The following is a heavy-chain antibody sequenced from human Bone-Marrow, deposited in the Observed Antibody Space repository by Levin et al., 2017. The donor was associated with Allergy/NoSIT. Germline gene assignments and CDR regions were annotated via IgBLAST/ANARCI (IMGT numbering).Heavy chain of an antibody. CDR3: ARDGFDWFAYYFDY. V-gene: IGHV3-30-3*01. CDR2: ISYDGSNK. CDR1: GFTFSSYA. D-gene: IGHD3-9*01. J-gene: IGHJ4*02. Sequence: HTGGSLRLSCAASGFTFSSYAMHWVRQAPGKGLEWVAVISYDGSNKYYADSVKGRFTISRDNSKNTLYLQMNSLRAEDTAVYYCARDGFDWFAYYFDYWGQGTLVTVSS.